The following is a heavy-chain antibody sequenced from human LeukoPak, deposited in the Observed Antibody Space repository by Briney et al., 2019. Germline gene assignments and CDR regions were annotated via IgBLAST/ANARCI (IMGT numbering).Heavy chain of an antibody. CDR2: IIPIFGTA. CDR3: ARDPGVVVPAAMQSNSLFYYYGMDV. D-gene: IGHD2-2*01. V-gene: IGHV1-69*13. J-gene: IGHJ6*02. Sequence: SVKVSCKASGGTFSSYAISWVRQAPGQGLEWMGGIIPIFGTANYAQKFQGRVTITADESTSTAYMELSSLGSEDTAVYYCARDPGVVVPAAMQSNSLFYYYGMDVWGQGTTVTVSS. CDR1: GGTFSSYA.